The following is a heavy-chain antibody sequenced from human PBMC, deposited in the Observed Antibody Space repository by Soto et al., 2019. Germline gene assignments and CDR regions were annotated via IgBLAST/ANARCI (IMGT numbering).Heavy chain of an antibody. Sequence: QVQLEQSGGEVNQPGSSGRVSCTTSGGTFSTDAINWVRHAPVQGLEWMGAITPLFGTADYSQKFQGRVTITADESTSTAYMELSSLSFDDTALYFCASPKGTYSSGYYYFDFWGQGTLVPGSS. CDR2: ITPLFGTA. D-gene: IGHD6-19*01. CDR3: ASPKGTYSSGYYYFDF. J-gene: IGHJ4*02. CDR1: GGTFSTDA. V-gene: IGHV1-69*01.